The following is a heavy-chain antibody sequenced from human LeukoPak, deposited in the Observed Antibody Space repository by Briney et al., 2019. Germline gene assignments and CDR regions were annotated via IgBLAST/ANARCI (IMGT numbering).Heavy chain of an antibody. CDR3: ARYVWGSYPTFEDY. V-gene: IGHV4-59*01. J-gene: IGHJ4*02. D-gene: IGHD3-16*02. Sequence: SETLSLTCTVSGGSISSYYWSRIRQPPGKGLGWIGYIYYSGSTNYNPSLKSRVTISVDTSKNQFSLKLSSVTAADTAVYYCARYVWGSYPTFEDYWGQGTLVTVSS. CDR2: IYYSGST. CDR1: GGSISSYY.